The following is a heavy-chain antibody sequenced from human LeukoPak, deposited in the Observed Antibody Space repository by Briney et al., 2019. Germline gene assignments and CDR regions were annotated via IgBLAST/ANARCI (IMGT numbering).Heavy chain of an antibody. D-gene: IGHD3-22*01. Sequence: QSSETLSLTCTVSGGSISSGDYYWSWIRQAPGKGLEWVANINQGGSVKYYVDSVKGRFTISRDNAKNSLYLQMNSLRAEDTALYYCARALLGSGYLYWGQGTLVTVSS. CDR1: GGSISSGDYY. J-gene: IGHJ4*02. CDR2: INQGGSVK. CDR3: ARALLGSGYLY. V-gene: IGHV3-7*03.